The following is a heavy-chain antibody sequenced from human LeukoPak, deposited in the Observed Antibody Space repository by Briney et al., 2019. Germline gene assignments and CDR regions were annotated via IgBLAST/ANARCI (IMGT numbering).Heavy chain of an antibody. CDR2: ISGSGTGT. CDR3: AKGPTLATATND. V-gene: IGHV3-23*01. CDR1: GFTFSSYA. J-gene: IGHJ4*02. Sequence: GGSLCLSCAGSGFTFSSYAMSWVRQSPGKGLEWVSGISGSGTGTSYAGSVKGRFTISRDNSKSTLYLQMNSLKFEDTAVYYCAKGPTLATATNDWGQGTLVTVSS. D-gene: IGHD6-13*01.